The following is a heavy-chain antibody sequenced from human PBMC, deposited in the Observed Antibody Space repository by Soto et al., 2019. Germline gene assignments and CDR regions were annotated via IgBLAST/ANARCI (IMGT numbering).Heavy chain of an antibody. CDR2: ISGDGGST. D-gene: IGHD3-10*01. Sequence: EVQLVESGGGLVQPGGSLRLSCVASGFTFSSYAMDWVRQAPGKGLEFVSVISGDGGSTYYANAVKGRFTIYRDNSKNTLYLKMASLRVEDVVLYYCARRGYGVYFDYWGQGTLVTVSS. CDR3: ARRGYGVYFDY. CDR1: GFTFSSYA. V-gene: IGHV3-64*01. J-gene: IGHJ4*02.